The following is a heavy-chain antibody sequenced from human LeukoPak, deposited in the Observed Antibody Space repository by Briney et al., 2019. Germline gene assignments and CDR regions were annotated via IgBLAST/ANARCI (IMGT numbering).Heavy chain of an antibody. CDR1: GFTFSSHS. CDR3: ARVLVLAPDY. Sequence: GGSLRLSCAASGFTFSSHSMNWLRQAPGKGLECVSSISSSSSYIHYAHSVKRLFTIPRHHPKNSLYPQEHSLRAEDTAVYYCARVLVLAPDYWGQGTLVTVSS. V-gene: IGHV3-21*01. CDR2: ISSSSSYI. D-gene: IGHD3-3*01. J-gene: IGHJ4*02.